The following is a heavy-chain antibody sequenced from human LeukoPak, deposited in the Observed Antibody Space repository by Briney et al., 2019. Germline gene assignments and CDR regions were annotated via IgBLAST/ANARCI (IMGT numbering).Heavy chain of an antibody. CDR1: GFTFSSYA. CDR3: AKSGIIYYEHVGY. J-gene: IGHJ4*02. V-gene: IGHV3-23*01. D-gene: IGHD3-3*01. Sequence: GGSLRLSCSASGFTFSSYAMSWVRQAPGKGLEWISAISGSGGSTYYADSVKGRFTISRDNSKNTLYLQMNSLRAEDTAVYYCAKSGIIYYEHVGYWGQRTLVTVSS. CDR2: ISGSGGST.